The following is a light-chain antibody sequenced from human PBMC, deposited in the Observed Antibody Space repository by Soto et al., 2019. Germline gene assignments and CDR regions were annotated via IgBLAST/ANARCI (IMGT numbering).Light chain of an antibody. Sequence: DIQMAQSPSTLSASVGDRVTRTSRDSQSISRWLAWYQQKSGKAPKFLIYDASSLESGVPSRFSGSGCGRDFTLTISRLEPEDFAVYYCQQYGSSPLWTFGQGTKVDIK. CDR2: DAS. J-gene: IGKJ1*01. CDR3: QQYGSSPLWT. V-gene: IGKV1-5*01. CDR1: QSISRW.